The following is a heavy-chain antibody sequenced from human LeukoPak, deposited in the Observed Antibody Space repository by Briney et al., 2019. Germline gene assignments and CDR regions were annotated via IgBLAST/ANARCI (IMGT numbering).Heavy chain of an antibody. D-gene: IGHD6-13*01. Sequence: GGSLRLSCAASGFTFRNAWMSWVRQAPGKGLEWVGFIRGKGSGGTTEYAASVKGRFTISRDDSKSIAYLQMNSLKTEDTAVYYCTGLPNSSWSTGVDYWGQGTLVTVSS. CDR1: GFTFRNAW. V-gene: IGHV3-49*04. CDR2: IRGKGSGGTT. CDR3: TGLPNSSWSTGVDY. J-gene: IGHJ4*02.